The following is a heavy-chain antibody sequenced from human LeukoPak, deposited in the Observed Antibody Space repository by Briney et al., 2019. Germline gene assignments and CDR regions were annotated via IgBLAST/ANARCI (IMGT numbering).Heavy chain of an antibody. CDR2: ISYDGTNK. CDR3: ARDRQYDFWSGYYTVYYYYGMDV. V-gene: IGHV3-30*03. J-gene: IGHJ6*02. CDR1: GFTFSNYV. Sequence: HAGGSLRLSCAASGFTFSNYVMYWVRQAPGKGLEWVALISYDGTNKNYADSVKGRFTISRDNAKNSLYLQMNSLRAEDTAVYYCARDRQYDFWSGYYTVYYYYGMDVWGQGTTVTVSS. D-gene: IGHD3-3*01.